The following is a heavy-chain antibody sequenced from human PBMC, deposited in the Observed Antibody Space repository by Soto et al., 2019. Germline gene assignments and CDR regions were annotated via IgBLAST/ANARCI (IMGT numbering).Heavy chain of an antibody. CDR3: ARDPHLYSSSWYYPGPTTSVWFDP. CDR1: GYTFTSYY. J-gene: IGHJ5*02. Sequence: GASVKVSCKASGYTFTSYYMHWVRQAPGQGLEWMGIINPSGGSTSYAQKFQGRVTMTRGTSTSTVYMELSSLRSEDTAVYYCARDPHLYSSSWYYPGPTTSVWFDPWGQGTLVTVSS. D-gene: IGHD6-13*01. CDR2: INPSGGST. V-gene: IGHV1-46*01.